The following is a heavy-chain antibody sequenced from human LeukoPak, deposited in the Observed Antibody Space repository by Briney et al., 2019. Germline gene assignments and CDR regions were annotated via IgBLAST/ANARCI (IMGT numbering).Heavy chain of an antibody. CDR3: AKDTLDIVVVAAADLYFDY. J-gene: IGHJ4*02. CDR2: ISSSSSYI. Sequence: GGSLRLSCAASGFTFSSYSMNWVRQAPGKGLEWVSSISSSSSYIYYADSVKGRFTISRDNSKNTLYLQMNSLRAEETAVYYCAKDTLDIVVVAAADLYFDYWGQGTLVTVSS. D-gene: IGHD2-2*01. CDR1: GFTFSSYS. V-gene: IGHV3-21*04.